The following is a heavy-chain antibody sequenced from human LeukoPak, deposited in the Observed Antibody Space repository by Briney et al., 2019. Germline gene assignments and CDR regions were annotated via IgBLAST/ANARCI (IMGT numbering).Heavy chain of an antibody. V-gene: IGHV4-30-4*01. CDR3: ARDLLNEGNHLDY. CDR2: IYYSGST. D-gene: IGHD4-23*01. Sequence: SGTLSLTCTVSGGSISSGDYYWSWIRQPPGKGLEWIGYIYYSGSTYYNPSLKSRVTISVDTSKNQFSLKLSSVTAADTAVYYCARDLLNEGNHLDYWGQGTLVTVSS. J-gene: IGHJ4*02. CDR1: GGSISSGDYY.